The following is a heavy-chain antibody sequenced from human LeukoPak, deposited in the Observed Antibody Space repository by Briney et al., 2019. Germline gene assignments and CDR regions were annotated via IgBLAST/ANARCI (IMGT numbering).Heavy chain of an antibody. CDR3: ARAPLICSGGTCFPTGMDV. CDR2: IYHSGST. J-gene: IGHJ6*02. CDR1: GYSISSGYY. D-gene: IGHD2-15*01. Sequence: SETLSLTCTVSGYSISSGYYWGWIRQPPGKGLEWIGSIYHSGSTYYNPSLKSRVTISVDTSKNQFSLKLSSVTAADTAVYYCARAPLICSGGTCFPTGMDVWGQGTTVTVSS. V-gene: IGHV4-38-2*02.